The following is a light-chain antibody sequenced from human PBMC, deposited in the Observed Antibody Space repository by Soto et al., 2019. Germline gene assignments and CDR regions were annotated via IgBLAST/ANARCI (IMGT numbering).Light chain of an antibody. CDR1: SSDVGGYNY. CDR2: EVS. CDR3: SSFTTITTVI. J-gene: IGLJ2*01. V-gene: IGLV2-14*01. Sequence: QSVLTQPASVSGSPGQSITISCTGTSSDVGGYNYVSWYQQHPGSAPKLIISEVSNRPSGISNRFSGSKSGNTASLTISGLQAEDEADYYCSSFTTITTVIFGGGTKVTVL.